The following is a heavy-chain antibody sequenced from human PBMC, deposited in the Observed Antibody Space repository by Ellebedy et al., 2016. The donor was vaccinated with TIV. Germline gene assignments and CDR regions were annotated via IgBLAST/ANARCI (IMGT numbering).Heavy chain of an antibody. Sequence: AASVKVSCKASGYTFTGYYIHWVRQAPGQGLEWMGWINPKNGGTNYAQKFQGRVTMTRDTSISPAYMELSWLRSDDTAVYYCARDGACGGDCYGDNYWGQGSLVTVSS. V-gene: IGHV1-2*02. J-gene: IGHJ4*02. CDR2: INPKNGGT. CDR3: ARDGACGGDCYGDNY. CDR1: GYTFTGYY. D-gene: IGHD2-21*02.